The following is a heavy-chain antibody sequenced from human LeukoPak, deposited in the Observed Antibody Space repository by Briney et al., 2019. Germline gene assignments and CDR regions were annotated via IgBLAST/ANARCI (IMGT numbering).Heavy chain of an antibody. CDR2: ISGSGGST. Sequence: PGGSLRLSCAASGFTFSSYALSWVRQVPGKGLEWVSRISGSGGSTYYADSVKGRFSISRDNSKNTLFLQMSSLRAEDTAVYYCAKDRGSGSYCTDYWGQGTLVTVSS. D-gene: IGHD1-26*01. CDR3: AKDRGSGSYCTDY. V-gene: IGHV3-23*01. CDR1: GFTFSSYA. J-gene: IGHJ4*02.